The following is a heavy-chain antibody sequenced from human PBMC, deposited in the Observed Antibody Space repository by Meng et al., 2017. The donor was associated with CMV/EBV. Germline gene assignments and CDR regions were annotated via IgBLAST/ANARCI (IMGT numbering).Heavy chain of an antibody. V-gene: IGHV3-21*01. D-gene: IGHD3-22*01. J-gene: IGHJ4*02. CDR3: ARVQCYDSSGYPCY. CDR1: GFTFSSYS. Sequence: GVLKISCAASGFTFSSYSMNWVRQAPGKGLEWVSSISSSSSYIYYADSVKGRFTISRDNAKNSLYLQMNSLRAEDTAVYYCARVQCYDSSGYPCYWGQGTLVTVS. CDR2: ISSSSSYI.